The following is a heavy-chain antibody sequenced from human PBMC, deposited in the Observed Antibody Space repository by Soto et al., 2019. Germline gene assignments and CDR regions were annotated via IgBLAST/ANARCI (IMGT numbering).Heavy chain of an antibody. CDR3: ARDNDSLQYYFDY. D-gene: IGHD3-22*01. CDR1: GYTFTGYY. J-gene: IGHJ4*02. CDR2: INPNSGGT. Sequence: QVQLVQSGAEVKKPGASVKVSCKASGYTFTGYYMHWVRQAPGQGLEWMGWINPNSGGTNYAQKFQGWVTMTRDTSISTAYMELSRLRSDDTAMYYCARDNDSLQYYFDYWGQGTLVTVSS. V-gene: IGHV1-2*04.